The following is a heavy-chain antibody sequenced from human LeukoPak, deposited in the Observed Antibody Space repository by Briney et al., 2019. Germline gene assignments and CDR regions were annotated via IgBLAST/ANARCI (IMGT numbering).Heavy chain of an antibody. V-gene: IGHV4-30-4*01. CDR3: ARGNWNYVEDY. CDR2: IYYSGST. CDR1: GGSISSGDYY. Sequence: SETLSLTCTVSGGSISSGDYYWSWIRQPPGKGLEWIGYIYYSGSTYYNPSHKSRVTISVDTSKNQFSLKLSSVTAADTAVYYCARGNWNYVEDYWGQGTLVTVSS. J-gene: IGHJ4*02. D-gene: IGHD1-7*01.